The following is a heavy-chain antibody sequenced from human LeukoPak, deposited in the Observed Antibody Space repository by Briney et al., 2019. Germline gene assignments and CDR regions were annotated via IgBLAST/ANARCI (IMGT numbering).Heavy chain of an antibody. D-gene: IGHD4-23*01. CDR3: ATDLRGRWPGYFDL. J-gene: IGHJ2*01. Sequence: GASVKVSCKVSGYTLNELSMHWVRQAPGKGLEWMGGFDPEDGETIYAQKFQGRVTMTEDTSTDTAYMELSSLRSEDTAVYYCATDLRGRWPGYFDLWGRGTLVTVSS. CDR1: GYTLNELS. V-gene: IGHV1-24*01. CDR2: FDPEDGET.